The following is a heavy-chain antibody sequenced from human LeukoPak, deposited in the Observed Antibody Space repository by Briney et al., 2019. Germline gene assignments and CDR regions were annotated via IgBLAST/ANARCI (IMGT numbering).Heavy chain of an antibody. CDR3: ARSHYGDLA. J-gene: IGHJ5*02. V-gene: IGHV3-7*01. CDR1: GVVFSSHY. D-gene: IGHD4-17*01. CDR2: INEGGSAH. Sequence: GGSLSLSCAASGVVFSSHYMRGVRQAPGKGLEWVANINEGGSAHNYVDSEKGRFTVSRDNAKNSLYLQMNSRRVEDTAVYYCARSHYGDLAWGQGTLVTVSS.